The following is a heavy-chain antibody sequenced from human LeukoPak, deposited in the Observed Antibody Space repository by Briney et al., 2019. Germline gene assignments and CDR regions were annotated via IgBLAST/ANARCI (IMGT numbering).Heavy chain of an antibody. CDR2: TYYRSKWYN. CDR1: GDSVSSNSAA. Sequence: SQTLSLTCAISGDSVSSNSAAWNWIRQSPSRGLEWLGRTYYRSKWYNDYAVSVESRITINPDTSKNQFSLKLRSVTAADTAVYYCARISSSNWYNERGAFDVWGQGTMVTVSS. V-gene: IGHV6-1*01. J-gene: IGHJ3*01. D-gene: IGHD6-13*01. CDR3: ARISSSNWYNERGAFDV.